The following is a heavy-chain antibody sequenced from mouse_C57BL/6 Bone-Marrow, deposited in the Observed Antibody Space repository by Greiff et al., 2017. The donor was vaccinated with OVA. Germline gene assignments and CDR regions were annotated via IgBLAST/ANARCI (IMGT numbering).Heavy chain of an antibody. CDR3: AREVNDYAMDY. Sequence: VQLKESGPGLVKPSQSLSLTCSVTGYSITSGYYWNWIRQFPGNKLEWMGYISYDGSNNYNPSLKNRISITRDTSKNQFFLKLNSVTTEDTATYYCAREVNDYAMDYWGQGTSVTVSS. J-gene: IGHJ4*01. CDR2: ISYDGSN. CDR1: GYSITSGYY. D-gene: IGHD2-12*01. V-gene: IGHV3-6*01.